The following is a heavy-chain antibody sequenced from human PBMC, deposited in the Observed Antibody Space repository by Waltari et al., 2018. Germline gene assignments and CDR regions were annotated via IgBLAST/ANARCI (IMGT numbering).Heavy chain of an antibody. CDR3: ARGAVATFDY. Sequence: QVQLQESGPGLVQPSETLSLTRTVSGGSMSSYLWSWIRQPPGKGLEWIGYIYYSGSTNYNPSLKSLVTISVDTSKNQFSLKLSSVTAADTAVYYCARGAVATFDYWGQGTLVTVSS. D-gene: IGHD5-12*01. J-gene: IGHJ4*02. CDR2: IYYSGST. V-gene: IGHV4-59*01. CDR1: GGSMSSYL.